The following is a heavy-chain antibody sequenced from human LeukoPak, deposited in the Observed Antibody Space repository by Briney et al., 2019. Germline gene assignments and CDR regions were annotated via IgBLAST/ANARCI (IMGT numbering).Heavy chain of an antibody. CDR1: GFTFSSYE. J-gene: IGHJ4*02. CDR2: ISSSGSTI. D-gene: IGHD5-24*01. CDR3: ARVAGMATVDY. V-gene: IGHV3-48*03. Sequence: GGSLRLSCAASGFTFSSYEMNWVRQAPGKGLEWVSYISSSGSTIYYADSVKGRFTISRDNAKNSLYLQMNSLRAEDTAVYYCARVAGMATVDYWGERTLVTVSS.